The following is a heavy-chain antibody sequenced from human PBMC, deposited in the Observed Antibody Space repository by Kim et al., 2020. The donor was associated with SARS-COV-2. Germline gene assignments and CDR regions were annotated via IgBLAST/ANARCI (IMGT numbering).Heavy chain of an antibody. J-gene: IGHJ6*03. CDR1: GGSISSYY. D-gene: IGHD3-3*01. CDR3: ATNNIRSPNYDFWRYYYYYMDV. V-gene: IGHV4-59*01. Sequence: SETLSLTCTVSGGSISSYYWSWIRQPPGKGLEWIGYIYYSGSTNYNPSLKSRVTISVDTSKNQFSLKLSSVTAADTAVYYCATNNIRSPNYDFWRYYYYYMDVWGKGTTVTVSS. CDR2: IYYSGST.